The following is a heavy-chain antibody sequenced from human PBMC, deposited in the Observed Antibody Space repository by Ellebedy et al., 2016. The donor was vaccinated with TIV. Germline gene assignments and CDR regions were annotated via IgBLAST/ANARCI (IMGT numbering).Heavy chain of an antibody. CDR2: IFSSGSPI. V-gene: IGHV3-11*01. D-gene: IGHD6-13*01. CDR3: ARGFSSAWYWDN. J-gene: IGHJ4*02. CDR1: GFTFSDYY. Sequence: GGSLRLXXAASGFTFSDYYMSWIRQAPGKGLEWVSYIFSSGSPIYYADSVKGRLITSRDNAKNSLYLQMNSLRAEDTAIYYCARGFSSAWYWDNWGQGTLVTVSS.